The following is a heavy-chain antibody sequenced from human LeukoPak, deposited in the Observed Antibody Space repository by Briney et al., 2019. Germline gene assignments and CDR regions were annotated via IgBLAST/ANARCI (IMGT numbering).Heavy chain of an antibody. CDR3: ARGYGSGSSHIDY. CDR2: ISTNDI. Sequence: GGSLRLSCAASGFTLSSHTMNWVRQAPGRGLEWVSAISTNDIQYAASVKGRFTISRDNAKNSLYLQMNSLRAEDTAVYYCARGYGSGSSHIDYWGQGTLVTVSS. D-gene: IGHD3-10*01. V-gene: IGHV3-21*01. J-gene: IGHJ4*02. CDR1: GFTLSSHT.